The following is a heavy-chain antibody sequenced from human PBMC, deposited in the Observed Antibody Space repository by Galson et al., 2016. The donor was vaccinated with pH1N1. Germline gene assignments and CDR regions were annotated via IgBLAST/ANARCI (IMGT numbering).Heavy chain of an antibody. CDR2: MNPNNDNT. CDR1: GYTFTDYD. J-gene: IGHJ4*02. CDR3: ARGGYCSGGSCYDVFDY. D-gene: IGHD2-15*01. V-gene: IGHV1-8*01. Sequence: SVKVSCKASGYTFTDYDINWVRQGTGQGLEWMGWMNPNNDNTGYAQKFQGRVTMNRNTSISTAYMELSSLRSEATAVYYCARGGYCSGGSCYDVFDYWGQGTLVTVS.